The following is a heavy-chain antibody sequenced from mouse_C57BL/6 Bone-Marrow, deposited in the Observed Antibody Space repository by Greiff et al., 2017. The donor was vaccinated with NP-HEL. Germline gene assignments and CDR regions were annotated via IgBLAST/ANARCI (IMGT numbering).Heavy chain of an antibody. CDR2: FHPYNDDT. CDR1: GYTFTTYP. V-gene: IGHV1-47*01. Sequence: QVQLQQSGAELVKPGASVKMSCKASGYTFTTYPIEWMKQNHGKSLEWIGNFHPYNDDTKYNEKFKGKATLTVDKSSSTVYLELSRLTSDDSAVYDCARRGGYGSHWYFDVWGTGTTVTVSS. D-gene: IGHD1-1*01. CDR3: ARRGGYGSHWYFDV. J-gene: IGHJ1*03.